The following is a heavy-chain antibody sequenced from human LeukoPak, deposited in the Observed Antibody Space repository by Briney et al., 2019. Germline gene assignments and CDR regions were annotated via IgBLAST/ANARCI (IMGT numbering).Heavy chain of an antibody. Sequence: PSETLSLTCTVSGGSISSSSYYWGWIRQPPGKGLEWIGSIYYSGSTYYNPSLKSRVTISVHTSKNQFSLKLSSVTAADTAVYYCAREPNTMIVVVYHGDAFDIWGQGTMVTVSS. D-gene: IGHD3-22*01. CDR2: IYYSGST. J-gene: IGHJ3*02. V-gene: IGHV4-39*02. CDR3: AREPNTMIVVVYHGDAFDI. CDR1: GGSISSSSYY.